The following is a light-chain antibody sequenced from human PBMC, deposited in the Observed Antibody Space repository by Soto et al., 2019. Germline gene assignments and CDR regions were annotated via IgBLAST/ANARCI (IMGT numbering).Light chain of an antibody. V-gene: IGKV3-15*01. CDR2: DVS. Sequence: VMKQSPASLSAYQGERVTLSCRAGQGVTTNFAWYQQKSGQSPRLLIYDVSTRATGVPARFSGTGSETDFTLTISGLQSEDSAVYFCQQYNNRPFSFGEGTILEIK. CDR3: QQYNNRPFS. CDR1: QGVTTN. J-gene: IGKJ5*01.